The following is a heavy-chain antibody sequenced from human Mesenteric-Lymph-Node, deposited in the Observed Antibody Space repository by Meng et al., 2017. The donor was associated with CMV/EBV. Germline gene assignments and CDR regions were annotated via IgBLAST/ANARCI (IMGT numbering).Heavy chain of an antibody. J-gene: IGHJ4*02. CDR1: GFTFDDYA. CDR2: ISWNSGSI. D-gene: IGHD6-13*01. CDR3: AKDDSSSWYYFDY. Sequence: LSLTCAASGFTFDDYAMHWIRQAPGKGLEWVSGISWNSGSIGYADSVKGRFTISRDNSKNTLYLQMNSLRTEDTSVYYCAKDDSSSWYYFDYWGQGTLVTVSS. V-gene: IGHV3-9*01.